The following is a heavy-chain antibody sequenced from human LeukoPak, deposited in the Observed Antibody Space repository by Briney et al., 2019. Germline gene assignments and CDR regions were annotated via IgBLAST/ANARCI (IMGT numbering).Heavy chain of an antibody. CDR2: VNAGNGYT. CDR3: ATFSWLLFAFDI. J-gene: IGHJ3*02. CDR1: GYTFSNYA. D-gene: IGHD3-3*01. V-gene: IGHV1-3*01. Sequence: ASVKVSCKASGYTFSNYAMHWVRQAPGQRLEWMGWVNAGNGYTKYSQKFQGRVTITRDTSATTAYMELSSLRSEDTAVYYCATFSWLLFAFDIWGQGTMVTVSS.